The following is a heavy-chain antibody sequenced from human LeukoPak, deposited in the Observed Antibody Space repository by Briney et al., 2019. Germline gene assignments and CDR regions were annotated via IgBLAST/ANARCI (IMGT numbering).Heavy chain of an antibody. Sequence: ASVKVSCKASGYTFTSYAMNWVRQAPGQGRERMGWINTNTGNPTYAQGFTGRFVFSLDTSVSTVYLQICSLKAEDTAVYYCARGPIKKYYYYYGMDVWGQGTTVTVSS. J-gene: IGHJ6*02. CDR1: GYTFTSYA. V-gene: IGHV7-4-1*01. CDR2: INTNTGNP. CDR3: ARGPIKKYYYYYGMDV.